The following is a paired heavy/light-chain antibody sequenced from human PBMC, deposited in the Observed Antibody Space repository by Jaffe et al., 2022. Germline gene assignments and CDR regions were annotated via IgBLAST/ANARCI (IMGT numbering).Heavy chain of an antibody. Sequence: QLQLQESGPGLVKPSETLSLTCTVSGGSISSSSYYWGWIRQPPGKGLEWIGSIYYSGSTYYNPSLKSRVTISVDTSKNQFSLKLSSVTAADTAVYYCARHGSLYYDILTGYYDYYFDYWGQGTLVTVSS. CDR2: IYYSGST. CDR3: ARHGSLYYDILTGYYDYYFDY. J-gene: IGHJ4*02. D-gene: IGHD3-9*01. V-gene: IGHV4-39*01. CDR1: GGSISSSSYY.
Light chain of an antibody. CDR2: RNN. CDR3: AAWDDSLTWV. Sequence: QSVLTQPPSASGTPGQRVTISCSGSSSNIGSNYVYWYQQLPGTAPKLLIYRNNQRPSGVPDRFSGSKSGTSASLAISGLRSEDEADYYCAAWDDSLTWVFGGGTKLTVL. CDR1: SSNIGSNY. V-gene: IGLV1-47*01. J-gene: IGLJ3*02.